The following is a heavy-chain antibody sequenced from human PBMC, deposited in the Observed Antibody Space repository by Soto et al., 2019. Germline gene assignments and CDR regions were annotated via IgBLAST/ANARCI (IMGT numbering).Heavy chain of an antibody. V-gene: IGHV1-69*13. CDR1: GGTFSSYA. CDR3: ARDSPPGYSSSSGWFDP. D-gene: IGHD6-13*01. Sequence: SVKVSCKASGGTFSSYAISWVRQAPGQGLEWMGGIIPIFGTANYAQKFQGRVTITADESTSTAYMELSSLRSEDTAVYYCARDSPPGYSSSSGWFDPWGQGTLVTVSS. CDR2: IIPIFGTA. J-gene: IGHJ5*02.